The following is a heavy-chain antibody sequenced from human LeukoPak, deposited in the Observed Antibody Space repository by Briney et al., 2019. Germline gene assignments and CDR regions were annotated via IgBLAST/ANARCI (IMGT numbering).Heavy chain of an antibody. D-gene: IGHD1-14*01. J-gene: IGHJ1*01. V-gene: IGHV1-2*02. Sequence: GASVKVSCEASGYTFTDYYIHWVRQAPGQGLDWMGWIGSNSGDTKYVQKFQGRVTMTRDTSISTVYMQLSGLRSDDTAVYYCVRTTRNSRIEFLHHWGQGTLVTVSS. CDR2: IGSNSGDT. CDR1: GYTFTDYY. CDR3: VRTTRNSRIEFLHH.